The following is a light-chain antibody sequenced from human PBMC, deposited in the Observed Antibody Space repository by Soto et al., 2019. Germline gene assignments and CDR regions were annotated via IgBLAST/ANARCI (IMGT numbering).Light chain of an antibody. CDR3: SSYTSSSTYV. Sequence: QSALTQPASVSGSPGQSITISCTGTSRDVGGYNYVSWYQQHPGKAPKLMIYEVSNRPSGVSTRFSGSKSGNTPSLTISGLQAEDEAEYYCSSYTSSSTYVFGTGTKVTVL. CDR2: EVS. J-gene: IGLJ1*01. CDR1: SRDVGGYNY. V-gene: IGLV2-14*01.